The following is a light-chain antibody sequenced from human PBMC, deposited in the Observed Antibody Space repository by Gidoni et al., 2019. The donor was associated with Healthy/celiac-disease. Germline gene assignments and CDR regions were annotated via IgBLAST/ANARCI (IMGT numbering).Light chain of an antibody. CDR3: QQYNSYLYT. CDR2: DAS. Sequence: DIQMTQSPSTLSASVGDRVTITCRASPSISRWFAWYQQKPGKAPQLLIYDASSLESGVPSRFIGSGTGTEFTITSSSLQPDDLATYYGQQYNSYLYTFGQGTKLEIK. J-gene: IGKJ2*01. V-gene: IGKV1-5*01. CDR1: PSISRW.